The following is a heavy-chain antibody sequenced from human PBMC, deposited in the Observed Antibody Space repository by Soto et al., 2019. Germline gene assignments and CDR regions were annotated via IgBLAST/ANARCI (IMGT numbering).Heavy chain of an antibody. V-gene: IGHV5-51*01. CDR1: GYSFTSYC. D-gene: IGHD6-6*01. CDR2: IYPGDSDT. CDR3: ARHFDSSSSRGGDYYYYGMDV. Sequence: GELLKIRCSGAGYSFTSYCIGWVRQMPGKGLEGMGIIYPGDSDTRYSPSFEGQVTISADKSISTAYLQWSSLKASDTAMYYCARHFDSSSSRGGDYYYYGMDVWGQGTTVTVSS. J-gene: IGHJ6*02.